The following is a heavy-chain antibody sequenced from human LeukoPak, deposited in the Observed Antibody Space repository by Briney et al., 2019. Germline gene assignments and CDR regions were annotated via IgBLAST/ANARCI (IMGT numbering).Heavy chain of an antibody. Sequence: SETLSLTCTVSGYSISSGYYWGWIRQPPGKGLEWIGSIYRSGSTYYNPSLKSRVTISVDTSKNQFSLKLSSVTAADTAVYYCAREGPYSDYANWYFDLWGRGTLVTVSS. D-gene: IGHD4-11*01. CDR1: GYSISSGYY. CDR3: AREGPYSDYANWYFDL. CDR2: IYRSGST. V-gene: IGHV4-38-2*02. J-gene: IGHJ2*01.